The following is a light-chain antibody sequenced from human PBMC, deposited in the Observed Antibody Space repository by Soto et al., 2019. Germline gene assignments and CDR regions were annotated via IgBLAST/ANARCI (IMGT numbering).Light chain of an antibody. V-gene: IGLV1-44*01. Sequence: QTVLTQPPSASGTPGQRVTISCSGSRYNIGSNTVNWYQQVAGTAPRLLIHRDHQRPSGVPDRFSDSKSGTSASLAISGLQSEDEADYYCAAWDDSLNGYVVFGGGTKLTVL. CDR1: RYNIGSNT. CDR2: RDH. CDR3: AAWDDSLNGYVV. J-gene: IGLJ2*01.